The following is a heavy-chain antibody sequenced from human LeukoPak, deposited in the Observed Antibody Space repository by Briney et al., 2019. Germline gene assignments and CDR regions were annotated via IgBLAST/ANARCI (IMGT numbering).Heavy chain of an antibody. CDR1: EFTFSTYA. Sequence: GGSLRLSCAASEFTFSTYAMHWVRQAPGKGLEYVSAISGRGDTTYYVDSVKGRFTISRDNSKNTMYLQMGSLGAEDMAVYYCARELEVTHGVRALDIWGQGTMVTVSS. CDR2: ISGRGDTT. V-gene: IGHV3-64*02. CDR3: ARELEVTHGVRALDI. D-gene: IGHD2-21*02. J-gene: IGHJ3*02.